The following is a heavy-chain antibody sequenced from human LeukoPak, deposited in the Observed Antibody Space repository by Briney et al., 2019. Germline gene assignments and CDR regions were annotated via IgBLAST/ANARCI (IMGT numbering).Heavy chain of an antibody. V-gene: IGHV3-21*01. CDR3: ARDLAESKRSYYYYYMDV. Sequence: GGSLRLSGAASGFTFSSYSMNWVRQAPGKGLEWVSSISSSSSYIYYADSVKGRFTISRDNAKNSLYLQMNSLRAEDTAVYYCARDLAESKRSYYYYYMDVWGKGTTVTVSS. J-gene: IGHJ6*03. CDR2: ISSSSSYI. D-gene: IGHD3-10*01. CDR1: GFTFSSYS.